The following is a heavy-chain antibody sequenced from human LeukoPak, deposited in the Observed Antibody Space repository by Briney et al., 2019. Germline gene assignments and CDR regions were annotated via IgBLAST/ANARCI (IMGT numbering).Heavy chain of an antibody. Sequence: PGGSLRLSCAASGFSFSSYWMHWVRQAPGKGLVWVSRIHSDGSTTTYADSMKGRFTISRDNAKNTLFLQMNSLRAEDTAVYYCARDLSGSYYNSTYWGQGTLVTVSS. D-gene: IGHD3-10*01. CDR2: IHSDGSTT. V-gene: IGHV3-74*01. CDR3: ARDLSGSYYNSTY. J-gene: IGHJ4*02. CDR1: GFSFSSYW.